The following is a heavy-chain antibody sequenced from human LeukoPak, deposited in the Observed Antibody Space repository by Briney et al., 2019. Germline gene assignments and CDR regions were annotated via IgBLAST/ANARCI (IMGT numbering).Heavy chain of an antibody. J-gene: IGHJ4*02. CDR2: ISAYNGNT. Sequence: ASVQVSCKVSGYTLAELSMHWVRQAPGKGLEWMGWISAYNGNTNYAQKLQGRVTMTTDTSTSTAYMELRSLRSDDTAVYYCARDSGYRGYDYWGQGTLVTVSS. V-gene: IGHV1-18*01. CDR1: GYTLAELS. CDR3: ARDSGYRGYDY. D-gene: IGHD5-18*01.